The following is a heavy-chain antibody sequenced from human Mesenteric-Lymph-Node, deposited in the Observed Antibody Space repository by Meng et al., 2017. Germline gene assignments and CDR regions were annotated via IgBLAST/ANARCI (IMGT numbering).Heavy chain of an antibody. CDR3: ARENGGNSTFDY. CDR1: GYSISSGYY. D-gene: IGHD4-23*01. V-gene: IGHV4-38-2*02. CDR2: IYHSGST. Sequence: SETLSLTCTASGYSISSGYYWGWIRQPPGKGLEWIGSIYHSGSTYYNPSLKSRVTISVDTSKNQFSLKLSSVTAADTAVYYCARENGGNSTFDYWGQGTLVTVSS. J-gene: IGHJ4*02.